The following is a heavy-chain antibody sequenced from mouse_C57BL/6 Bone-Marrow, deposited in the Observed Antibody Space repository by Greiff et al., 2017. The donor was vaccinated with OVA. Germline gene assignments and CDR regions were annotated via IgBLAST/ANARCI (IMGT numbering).Heavy chain of an antibody. CDR1: GYTFTSYW. CDR3: AREIITTVVDWYFDV. Sequence: QVQLQQPGAELVKPGASVKLSCKASGYTFTSYWMHWVKQRPGQGLEWIGMIHPNSGSTNYNEKFKSKATLTVDKSSSTAYMQLSSLTSEDSAVYSCAREIITTVVDWYFDVWGTGTSVTVSS. CDR2: IHPNSGST. V-gene: IGHV1-64*01. D-gene: IGHD1-1*01. J-gene: IGHJ1*03.